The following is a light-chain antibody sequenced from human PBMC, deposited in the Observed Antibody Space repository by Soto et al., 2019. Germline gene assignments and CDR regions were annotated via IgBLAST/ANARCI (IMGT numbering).Light chain of an antibody. CDR2: EVS. CDR1: SSDVGGYKY. V-gene: IGLV2-14*01. J-gene: IGLJ1*01. Sequence: QSALTQPASVSGSPGQSITISCTGTSSDVGGYKYVSWYQQHPGKAPKLMIYEVSNRPSGISNRFSGSKSGNTASLTISGLQAEDEADYYCHSYTSSSTHVFGTGTKVTLL. CDR3: HSYTSSSTHV.